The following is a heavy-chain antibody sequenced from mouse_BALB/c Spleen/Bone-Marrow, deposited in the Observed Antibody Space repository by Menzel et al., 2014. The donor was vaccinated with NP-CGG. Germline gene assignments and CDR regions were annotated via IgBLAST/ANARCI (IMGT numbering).Heavy chain of an antibody. CDR2: INPGSSTI. CDR3: ARTAYYAMDH. Sequence: EVQLQESGGGLVQPGGSLNLSCAASGFDFSRYWMSWARQAPGKGQEWIGEINPGSSTINYTPSLKDKFTISRDNAKNTLYLQMSKVRSEDTALYYCARTAYYAMDHWGQGTSVTVSS. J-gene: IGHJ4*01. V-gene: IGHV4-2*02. CDR1: GFDFSRYW.